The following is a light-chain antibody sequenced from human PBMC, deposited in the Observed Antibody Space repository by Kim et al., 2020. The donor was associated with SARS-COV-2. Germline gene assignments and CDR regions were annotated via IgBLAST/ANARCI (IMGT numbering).Light chain of an antibody. CDR2: DVS. CDR1: SSDIGTSNY. V-gene: IGLV2-14*04. J-gene: IGLJ2*01. Sequence: QSITISCSGTSSDIGTSNYVSWYQQHPGKAPKLIIYDVSNRPSGVSNRFSGSKSGNTASLTISGLQAEDESDYYCSSYTARSTLIVFGGGTKLTVL. CDR3: SSYTARSTLIV.